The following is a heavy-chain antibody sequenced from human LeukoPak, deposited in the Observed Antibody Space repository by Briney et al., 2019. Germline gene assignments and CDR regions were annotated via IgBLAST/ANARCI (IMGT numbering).Heavy chain of an antibody. D-gene: IGHD3-10*01. CDR3: ARDVLWFGEGAFDI. CDR2: IYTSGST. CDR1: GGPISSYY. Sequence: KPSETLSLTCTVSGGPISSYYWSWIRQPAGKGLEWIGRIYTSGSTNCNPSLKSRVTMSVDTSKNQFSLKLSSVTAADTAVYYCARDVLWFGEGAFDIWGQGTMVTVSS. J-gene: IGHJ3*02. V-gene: IGHV4-4*07.